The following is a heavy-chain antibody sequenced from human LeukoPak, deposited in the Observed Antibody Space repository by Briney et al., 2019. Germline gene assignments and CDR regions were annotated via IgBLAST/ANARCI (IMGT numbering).Heavy chain of an antibody. V-gene: IGHV1-18*01. Sequence: ASVKVSCKASGYTFSAYGITWVRQAPGQGLEWMAWTSGSGYNTDYTQRYQGRVSVTTDTSTSTAYLEVRSLRSEDTAIYYCARSQCPDSTSCYYFFYFDFWGQGTPVTVSS. CDR1: GYTFSAYG. D-gene: IGHD2-2*01. CDR3: ARSQCPDSTSCYYFFYFDF. J-gene: IGHJ4*02. CDR2: TSGSGYNT.